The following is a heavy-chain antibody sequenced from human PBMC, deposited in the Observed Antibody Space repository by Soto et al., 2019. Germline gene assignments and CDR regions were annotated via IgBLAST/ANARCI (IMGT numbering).Heavy chain of an antibody. V-gene: IGHV2-70*11. CDR2: IDWDDDK. Sequence: SGPTLVNPTQTLTLTCTFSGFSLSTSGMCVSWIRQPPGKALEWLARIDWDDDKYYSTSLKTRLTISKDTSKNQVVLTMTNMDPVDTATYYCARYSEKPRGPQMGVGGGFDYYYYGMDVWGQGTTVTVSS. J-gene: IGHJ6*02. CDR1: GFSLSTSGMC. D-gene: IGHD3-16*01. CDR3: ARYSEKPRGPQMGVGGGFDYYYYGMDV.